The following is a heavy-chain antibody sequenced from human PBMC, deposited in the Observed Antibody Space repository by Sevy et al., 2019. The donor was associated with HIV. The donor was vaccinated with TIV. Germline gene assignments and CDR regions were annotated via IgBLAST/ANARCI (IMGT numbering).Heavy chain of an antibody. CDR3: AKRVAGALAALD. V-gene: IGHV3-23*01. Sequence: GGSLRLSCAASGFTFRNYVMNWVRKPPGKGLEWVSVISVGGGTTYYADSVKGRFTISRDDSKSTLYLQMNSLRVEDTAVYFCAKRVAGALAALDIGAKGQWSPSPQ. J-gene: IGHJ3*02. CDR2: ISVGGGTT. D-gene: IGHD3-10*01. CDR1: GFTFRNYV.